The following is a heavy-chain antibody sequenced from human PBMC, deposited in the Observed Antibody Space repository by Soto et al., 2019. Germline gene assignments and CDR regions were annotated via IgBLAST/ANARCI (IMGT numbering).Heavy chain of an antibody. J-gene: IGHJ5*02. V-gene: IGHV4-30-2*01. Sequence: SATLSLTCAVSGGSISSGGYSWSWIRQPPGKGLEWIGYIYHSGSTYYNPSLKSRVTISVDGSKNQFSLKLSSVTAADTAVYYCARDQRGEAERWFDPWGQGILVTVSS. CDR1: GGSISSGGYS. CDR3: ARDQRGEAERWFDP. CDR2: IYHSGST. D-gene: IGHD3-10*01.